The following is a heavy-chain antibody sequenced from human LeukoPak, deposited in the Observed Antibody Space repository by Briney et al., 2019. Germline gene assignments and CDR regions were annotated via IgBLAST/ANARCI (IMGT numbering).Heavy chain of an antibody. D-gene: IGHD4-17*01. V-gene: IGHV4-34*01. CDR2: INHSGST. CDR3: ARVLTTVTRNYYGMDV. Sequence: SETLSLTCGVYGGSFSGYYWSWIRQPPGKGLEWIGEINHSGSTNYNPSLKSRVTISVDTSKNQFSLKLSSVTAADTAVYYCARVLTTVTRNYYGMDVWGQGTTVTVSS. J-gene: IGHJ6*02. CDR1: GGSFSGYY.